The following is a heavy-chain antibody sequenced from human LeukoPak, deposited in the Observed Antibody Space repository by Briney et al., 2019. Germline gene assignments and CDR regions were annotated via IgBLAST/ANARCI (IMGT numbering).Heavy chain of an antibody. V-gene: IGHV4-34*01. Sequence: SETLSLTCAVLGGSLSCYSWSWIRQPPGKGLEWIGEINHSGTNYSPSLKSRVTMSVDTSKKQFSLKLTSVTAADTAVYYCARAADFVGVLAATGGFDPWGQGTLVTVSS. J-gene: IGHJ5*02. D-gene: IGHD2-2*01. CDR3: ARAADFVGVLAATGGFDP. CDR2: INHSGT. CDR1: GGSLSCYS.